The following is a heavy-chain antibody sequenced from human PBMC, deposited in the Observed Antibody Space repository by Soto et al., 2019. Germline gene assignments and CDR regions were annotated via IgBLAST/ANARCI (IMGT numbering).Heavy chain of an antibody. Sequence: SETLSLTCAVYGGSFSGYYWSWIRQPPGKGLEWIGEINHSGSTNYNPSLKSRVTISVDTSKNQFSLKLSSVTAADPAVYYCATDWSLVGSGVFDIQGQRPTVTGSS. CDR3: ATDWSLVGSGVFDI. V-gene: IGHV4-34*01. CDR2: INHSGST. J-gene: IGHJ3*02. CDR1: GGSFSGYY. D-gene: IGHD3-9*01.